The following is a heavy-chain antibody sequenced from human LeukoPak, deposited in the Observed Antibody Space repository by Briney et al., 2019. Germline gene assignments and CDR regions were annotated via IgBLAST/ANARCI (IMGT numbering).Heavy chain of an antibody. D-gene: IGHD5/OR15-5a*01. CDR2: FYYTGST. J-gene: IGHJ4*02. Sequence: SETLSLTCTVSGGSVSGGSYYWSWLRQPPGKGLEWIGYFYYTGSTNYNPSLKSRVTISVDTSKNQFSLRLSSVTAADTAVYYCASGQFLVSNDYWGQGILVTVSS. CDR3: ASGQFLVSNDY. V-gene: IGHV4-61*01. CDR1: GGSVSGGSYY.